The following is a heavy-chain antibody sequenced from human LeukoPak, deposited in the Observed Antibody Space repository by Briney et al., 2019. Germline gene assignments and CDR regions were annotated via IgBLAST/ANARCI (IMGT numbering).Heavy chain of an antibody. Sequence: VKVSCKASGGIFSSYAINWVRQAPGQGLEWMGGIIPLFGTPNYAQKFQGRVTITRDTSASTAYMELSSLRSEDTAVYYCAGGAYVWGSYRYSFDYWGQGTLVTVSS. V-gene: IGHV1-69*13. J-gene: IGHJ4*02. D-gene: IGHD3-16*02. CDR1: GGIFSSYA. CDR3: AGGAYVWGSYRYSFDY. CDR2: IIPLFGTP.